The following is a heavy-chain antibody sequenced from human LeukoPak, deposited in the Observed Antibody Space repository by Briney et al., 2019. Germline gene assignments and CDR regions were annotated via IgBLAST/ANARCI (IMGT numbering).Heavy chain of an antibody. D-gene: IGHD3-22*01. V-gene: IGHV3-11*01. CDR3: AGEYYYDSSGYYRGSWLDP. J-gene: IGHJ5*02. CDR2: ISSSGSTI. Sequence: MPGGSLRLSCAASGFTFSDYYMSWIRQAPGKGLEWVSYISSSGSTIYYADSVKGRFTISRDNAKNSLYLQMNSLRAEDTAVYYCAGEYYYDSSGYYRGSWLDPWGQGTLVTVSS. CDR1: GFTFSDYY.